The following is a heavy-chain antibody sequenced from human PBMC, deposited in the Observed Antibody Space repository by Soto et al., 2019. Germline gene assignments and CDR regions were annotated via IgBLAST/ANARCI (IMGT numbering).Heavy chain of an antibody. D-gene: IGHD6-6*01. V-gene: IGHV5-51*01. Sequence: PGEPQKISYKGTEYNFTSNWIAWMSKMHGKGLEWMGIIFPSDSGTRYSPSFQGQVTISADKSTSTAYLQWSSLKPSDTAIYYCARHPPFSSASDRLASWGQG. CDR2: IFPSDSGT. J-gene: IGHJ5*01. CDR3: ARHPPFSSASDRLAS. CDR1: EYNFTSNW.